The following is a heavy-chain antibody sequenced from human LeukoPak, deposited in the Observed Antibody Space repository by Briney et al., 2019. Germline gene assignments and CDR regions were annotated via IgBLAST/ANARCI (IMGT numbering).Heavy chain of an antibody. CDR1: GFTFSSYA. CDR2: ISGSGGST. CDR3: AKLGVGSYDGSGYIDY. D-gene: IGHD3-22*01. V-gene: IGHV3-23*01. J-gene: IGHJ4*02. Sequence: GGSLRLSCAASGFTFSSYAMSWVRQAPGKGLEWVSAISGSGGSTYYADSVKGRFTIPRDNSKNTLYLQMNSLRAEDTAVYYCAKLGVGSYDGSGYIDYWGQGTLVTVSS.